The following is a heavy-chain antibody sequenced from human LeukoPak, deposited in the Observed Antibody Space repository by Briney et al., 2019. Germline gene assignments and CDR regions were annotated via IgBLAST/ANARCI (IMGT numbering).Heavy chain of an antibody. V-gene: IGHV1-69*05. CDR2: IIPIFGTA. J-gene: IGHJ4*02. CDR1: GGTFSSYA. D-gene: IGHD3-3*01. CDR3: ARGGITIFGVARDYFDY. Sequence: AASMKVSCKASGGTFSSYAISWVRQAPGQGLEWMGGIIPIFGTANYAQKFQGRVTITTDESTSTAYMELSSLRSEDTAVYYCARGGITIFGVARDYFDYWGQGTLVTVSS.